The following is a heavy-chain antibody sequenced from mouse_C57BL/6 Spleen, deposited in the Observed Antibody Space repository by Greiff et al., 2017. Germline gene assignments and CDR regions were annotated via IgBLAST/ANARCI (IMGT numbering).Heavy chain of an antibody. V-gene: IGHV1-52*01. CDR3: ARHYSNPLDY. CDR2: IDPSDSET. D-gene: IGHD2-5*01. CDR1: GYTFTSYW. Sequence: QVQLQQPGAELVRPGSSVKLSCKASGYTFTSYWMHWVKQRPIQGLEWIGNIDPSDSETHYNQKFKDKATLTVDKSSSTAYMQLSSLTSEDAAVYYCARHYSNPLDYWGQGTTLTVSS. J-gene: IGHJ2*01.